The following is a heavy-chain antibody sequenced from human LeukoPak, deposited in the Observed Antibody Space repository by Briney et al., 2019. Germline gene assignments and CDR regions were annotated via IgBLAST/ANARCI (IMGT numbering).Heavy chain of an antibody. CDR3: AKDRGPYVAIDINWFDP. V-gene: IGHV3-23*01. CDR2: ISGYGDNI. D-gene: IGHD2-21*01. CDR1: GFTFSLYA. Sequence: PGGSLRLSCAASGFTFSLYAMSWVRQAPGKGPEWVSSISGYGDNIYYADSVKGRFTLSRDNSKSTLYLQMFSLRAEDTAVYYCAKDRGPYVAIDINWFDPWGQGTLVTVSS. J-gene: IGHJ5*02.